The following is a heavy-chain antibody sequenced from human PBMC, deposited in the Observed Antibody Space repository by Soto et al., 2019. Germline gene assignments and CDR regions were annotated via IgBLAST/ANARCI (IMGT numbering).Heavy chain of an antibody. CDR3: ATVVGATTGFDY. V-gene: IGHV1-3*01. J-gene: IGHJ4*02. Sequence: GASVKVSRKASGYTFTSYGISWVRQAPGQRREGMGWINAGNGNTKYSQKFQGRVTITRDTSASTAYMELSSLRSEDTAVYYCATVVGATTGFDYWGQGTLVTVSS. CDR1: GYTFTSYG. D-gene: IGHD1-26*01. CDR2: INAGNGNT.